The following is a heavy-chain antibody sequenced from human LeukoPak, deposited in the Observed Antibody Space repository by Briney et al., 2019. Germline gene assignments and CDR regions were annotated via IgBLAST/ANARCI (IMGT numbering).Heavy chain of an antibody. Sequence: GRSLRLSCAASGFTFSSYGMHWVRQAPGKGLEGVAVISYDGSNKYYADSVKGRFTISRDNSKNTLYLQMNSLRAEDTAVYCCAISRELARPFDYWGQGTLVTVSS. D-gene: IGHD6-13*01. V-gene: IGHV3-30*03. CDR2: ISYDGSNK. J-gene: IGHJ4*02. CDR3: AISRELARPFDY. CDR1: GFTFSSYG.